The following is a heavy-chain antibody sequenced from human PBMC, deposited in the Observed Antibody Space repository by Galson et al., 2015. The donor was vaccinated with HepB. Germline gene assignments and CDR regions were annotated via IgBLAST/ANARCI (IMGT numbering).Heavy chain of an antibody. CDR3: AKDLRDYDSTYYFDY. D-gene: IGHD3-22*01. CDR2: ISGSGGST. J-gene: IGHJ4*02. CDR1: GFTFSSYA. Sequence: SLRLSCAASGFTFSSYAMSWVRQAPGKGLEWVLAISGSGGSTYYADSVKGRFTVSRDNSKNTLYLQMNSLRAEDTAVYYCAKDLRDYDSTYYFDYWGQGTLVTVSS. V-gene: IGHV3-23*01.